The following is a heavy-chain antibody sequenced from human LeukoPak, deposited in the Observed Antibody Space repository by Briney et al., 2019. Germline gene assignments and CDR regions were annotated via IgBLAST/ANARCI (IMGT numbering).Heavy chain of an antibody. Sequence: SETLSLTCTVSGGSISSYYWSWIRQPPGKGLEWIGYIYYSGSTNYNPSLKSRVTISVDTSKNQFSLKLSSVTAVDTAVYYCARAHSSSLPFDYWGQGTLVTVSS. CDR3: ARAHSSSLPFDY. J-gene: IGHJ4*02. V-gene: IGHV4-59*01. CDR2: IYYSGST. D-gene: IGHD6-13*01. CDR1: GGSISSYY.